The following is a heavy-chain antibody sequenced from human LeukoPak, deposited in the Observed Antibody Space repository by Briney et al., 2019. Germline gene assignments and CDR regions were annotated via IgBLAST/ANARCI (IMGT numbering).Heavy chain of an antibody. J-gene: IGHJ4*02. CDR3: ARDGYSYGSIDY. D-gene: IGHD5-18*01. CDR2: IWYDGSNK. CDR1: GFTFGSFG. V-gene: IGHV3-33*01. Sequence: PGGSLRLSCAASGFTFGSFGMHWVRQAPGKGLEWVAVIWYDGSNKYYADSVKGRFTTSRDNSKNALYLQMNSLRVEDTAVYYCARDGYSYGSIDYWGQGTLVTVSS.